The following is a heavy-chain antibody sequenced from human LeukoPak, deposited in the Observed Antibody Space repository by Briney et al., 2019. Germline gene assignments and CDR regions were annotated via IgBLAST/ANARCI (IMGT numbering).Heavy chain of an antibody. CDR2: FDPEDGET. D-gene: IGHD3-10*01. Sequence: ASVKVSCKVSGYTLTELSMHWVRQAPGKGLEWMGGFDPEDGETIYAQKFQGRVTMTEDTSTDTAYMELSSLRSEDTAVYYCATDLQDPVSTMVRGVTYYFGYWGEGTLVTVSS. CDR1: GYTLTELS. CDR3: ATDLQDPVSTMVRGVTYYFGY. J-gene: IGHJ4*02. V-gene: IGHV1-24*01.